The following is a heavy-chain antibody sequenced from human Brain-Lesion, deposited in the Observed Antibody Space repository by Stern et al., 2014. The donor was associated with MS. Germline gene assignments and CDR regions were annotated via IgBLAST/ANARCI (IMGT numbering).Heavy chain of an antibody. CDR2: IYYSGNT. V-gene: IGHV4-39*01. CDR1: GGSVSSTSYA. Sequence: QVQLVQSGPGLVKPSETLSLTCTVAGGSVSSTSYAWAWIRQPPGKGLEWIGTIYYSGNTYYSTSLKSPPPIPLDTPKNQFPLRLRSGTAADTAVYYCAGEEDIRYCSGGSCTGNWFDPWGQGTLVTVSS. D-gene: IGHD2-15*01. CDR3: AGEEDIRYCSGGSCTGNWFDP. J-gene: IGHJ5*02.